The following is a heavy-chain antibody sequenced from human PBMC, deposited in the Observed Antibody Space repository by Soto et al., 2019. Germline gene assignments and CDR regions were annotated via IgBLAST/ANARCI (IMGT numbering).Heavy chain of an antibody. J-gene: IGHJ4*02. CDR2: IKQDGSEN. V-gene: IGHV3-7*01. Sequence: EVQLVESGGGLVQPGGSLRLSCAASGFTFSSYWMSWVRQAPGKGLEWVANIKQDGSENYYVDSVKGRFTISRDNAKNSLYLQMNSLRAEDTAVYYCAGEGAPRAYSSNWYSYWGRGTLVIVSS. CDR3: AGEGAPRAYSSNWYSY. CDR1: GFTFSSYW. D-gene: IGHD6-13*01.